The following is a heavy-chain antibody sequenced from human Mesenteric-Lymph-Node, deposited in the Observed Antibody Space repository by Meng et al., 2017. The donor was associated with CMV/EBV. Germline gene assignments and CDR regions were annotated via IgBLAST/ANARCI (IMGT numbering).Heavy chain of an antibody. J-gene: IGHJ4*02. Sequence: GESLKISCAASGFTFSSYWMSWVRQAPGKGLEWVANIKQDGSEEFSVDSVKGRFTISRDNAKNSLYLQMNSLRAEDTAVYYCARDQDTKHFDYWGQGTLVTVSS. CDR1: GFTFSSYW. V-gene: IGHV3-7*01. CDR2: IKQDGSEE. D-gene: IGHD2-8*01. CDR3: ARDQDTKHFDY.